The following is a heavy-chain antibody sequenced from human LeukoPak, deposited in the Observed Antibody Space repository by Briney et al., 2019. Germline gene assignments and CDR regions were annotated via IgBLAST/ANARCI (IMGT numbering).Heavy chain of an antibody. CDR1: GFTFSSYW. D-gene: IGHD3-22*01. CDR3: ARARGVSTGYRPIDY. V-gene: IGHV3-33*08. J-gene: IGHJ4*02. Sequence: PGGSLRLSCAASGFTFSSYWMHWVRQAPGKGLEWVAVIWYDGSNKHYAESVKGRFSISRDNSKSTLYLQMNSLRAEDTAVYYCARARGVSTGYRPIDYWGQGTLVTVSS. CDR2: IWYDGSNK.